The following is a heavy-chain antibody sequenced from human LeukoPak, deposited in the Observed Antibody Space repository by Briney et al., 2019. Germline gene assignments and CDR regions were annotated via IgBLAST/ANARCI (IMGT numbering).Heavy chain of an antibody. CDR2: IYPGDSDT. D-gene: IGHD3-22*01. J-gene: IGHJ4*02. V-gene: IGHV5-51*01. CDR3: ARRYYYDSSGCYFDY. CDR1: GYSFSSYW. Sequence: GESLKISCKGSGYSFSSYWIGWVRQMPGKGLEWMGIIYPGDSDTRYSPSFQGQVTISADKSISTAYLQWSSLKASDTAMYYCARRYYYDSSGCYFDYWGQGTLVTVSS.